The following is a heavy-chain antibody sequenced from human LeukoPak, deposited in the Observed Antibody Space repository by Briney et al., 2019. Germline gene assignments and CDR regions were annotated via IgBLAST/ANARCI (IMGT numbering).Heavy chain of an antibody. CDR3: ARDNDSRGPPHFDY. Sequence: SVKVSCKASGGTFSSYAISWVRQAPGQGLEWMGGIIPIFGTANYAQKFRGRVTITADKSTRTAYMELSSLRSEDTAVYYCARDNDSRGPPHFDYWGQGTLVTVSS. CDR2: IIPIFGTA. J-gene: IGHJ4*02. D-gene: IGHD3-16*01. CDR1: GGTFSSYA. V-gene: IGHV1-69*06.